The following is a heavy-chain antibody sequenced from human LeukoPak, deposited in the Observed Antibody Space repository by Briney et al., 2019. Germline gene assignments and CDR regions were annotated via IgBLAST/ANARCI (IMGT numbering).Heavy chain of an antibody. Sequence: GGSLRLSCAASGFIVSSNYMSWVRQAPGKGLEWVAVIYTGGGTYYADSVKGRFTISRDNSKNMLYLKMNSLRAEDTAVYYCARYQLLPRGKNWFDPWGQGTLVTVSS. CDR2: IYTGGGT. J-gene: IGHJ5*02. CDR3: ARYQLLPRGKNWFDP. CDR1: GFIVSSNY. V-gene: IGHV3-53*01. D-gene: IGHD2-2*01.